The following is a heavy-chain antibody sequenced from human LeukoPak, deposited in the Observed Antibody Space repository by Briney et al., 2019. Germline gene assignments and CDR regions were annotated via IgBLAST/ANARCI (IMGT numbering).Heavy chain of an antibody. CDR2: ISSSGSTI. CDR3: ARVNRYSGYDFDY. D-gene: IGHD5-12*01. CDR1: GFTFSDYY. J-gene: IGHJ4*02. Sequence: GGSLRLSCAASGFTFSDYYMSWIRQAPGKGLEWVSYISSSGSTIYYADSVKGRSTISRDNAKNSLYLQMNSLRAEDTAVYYCARVNRYSGYDFDYWGQGTLVTVSS. V-gene: IGHV3-11*01.